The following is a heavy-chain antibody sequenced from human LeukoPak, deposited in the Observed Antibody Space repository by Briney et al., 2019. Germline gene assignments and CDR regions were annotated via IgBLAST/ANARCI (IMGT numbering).Heavy chain of an antibody. J-gene: IGHJ6*02. CDR3: ARRIAGYYGMDV. D-gene: IGHD1-1*01. Sequence: PSETLSLTCTVSGGSISSSSYYWSWIRQPPGKGLEWIGFIYYSGSTNYNPSLKSRVTISVDTSKNQFSLKLRSVTAADTAVYYCARRIAGYYGMDVWGQGTTVTVSS. CDR1: GGSISSSSYY. V-gene: IGHV4-61*01. CDR2: IYYSGST.